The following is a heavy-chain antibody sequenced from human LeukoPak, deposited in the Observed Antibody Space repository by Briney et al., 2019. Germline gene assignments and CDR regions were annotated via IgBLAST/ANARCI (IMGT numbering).Heavy chain of an antibody. CDR3: ARVAVPTANDY. D-gene: IGHD2-2*01. CDR2: IYYSGNT. J-gene: IGHJ4*02. V-gene: IGHV4-39*01. Sequence: PSETLSLTCTVSGGSISSSSYYWGWIRQPPGKGLEWIGSIYYSGNTYYNPSLKSRVTISVDTSKNQFSLKLSSVTAADTAVYYCARVAVPTANDYWGQGTLVTVSS. CDR1: GGSISSSSYY.